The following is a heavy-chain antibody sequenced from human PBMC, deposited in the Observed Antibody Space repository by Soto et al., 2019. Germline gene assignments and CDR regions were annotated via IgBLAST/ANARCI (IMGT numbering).Heavy chain of an antibody. CDR2: ITGSGAST. D-gene: IGHD4-17*01. J-gene: IGHJ4*02. V-gene: IGHV3-23*01. CDR1: GFTFSTYG. Sequence: GGSLRLSCAASGFTFSTYGMSWVRQAPGKGLEWVSSITGSGASTFYTDSVKGRFTISRDNSKNTLYLQMNSLRAEDTAVYYCAKRARLTTVTLYYFDYWGQGTLVTVSS. CDR3: AKRARLTTVTLYYFDY.